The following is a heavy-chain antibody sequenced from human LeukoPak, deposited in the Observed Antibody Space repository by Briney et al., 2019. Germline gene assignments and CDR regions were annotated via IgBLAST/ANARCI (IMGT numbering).Heavy chain of an antibody. V-gene: IGHV4-34*01. CDR2: INHSGST. CDR3: ARGPKYYDYVWGSYRKLDY. CDR1: GGSISSYY. J-gene: IGHJ4*02. D-gene: IGHD3-16*02. Sequence: SETLSLTCTVSGGSISSYYWSWIRQPPGKGLEWIGEINHSGSTNYNPSLKSRVTISVATSKNQFSLKLSSVTAADTAVYYCARGPKYYDYVWGSYRKLDYWGQGTLVTVSS.